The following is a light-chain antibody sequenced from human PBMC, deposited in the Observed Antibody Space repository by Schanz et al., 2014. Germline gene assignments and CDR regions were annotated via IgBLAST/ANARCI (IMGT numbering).Light chain of an antibody. J-gene: IGLJ3*02. CDR1: SGHNTYI. V-gene: IGLV4-60*02. CDR3: ETWDSNTRV. CDR2: VEGSGSY. Sequence: QSVLTQSPSASASLGSSVKLTCALSSGHNTYIIAWHQQQPGKAPRYLMKVEGSGSYNRGSGVPDRFSGSSSGADRYVTISNLQFEDEADYYCETWDSNTRVFGGGTKLTVL.